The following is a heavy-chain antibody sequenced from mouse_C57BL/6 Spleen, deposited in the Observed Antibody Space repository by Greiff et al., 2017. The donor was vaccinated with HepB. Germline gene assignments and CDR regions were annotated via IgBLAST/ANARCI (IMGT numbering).Heavy chain of an antibody. V-gene: IGHV1-72*01. CDR3: ARFDGNYGFAY. J-gene: IGHJ3*01. Sequence: QVQLKQPGAELVKPGASVKLSCKASGYTFTSYWMHWVKQRPGRGLEWIGRIDPNSGGTKYNEKFKSKATLTVDKPSSTAYMQLSSLTSEDSAVYYCARFDGNYGFAYWGQGTLVTVSA. CDR1: GYTFTSYW. CDR2: IDPNSGGT. D-gene: IGHD2-1*01.